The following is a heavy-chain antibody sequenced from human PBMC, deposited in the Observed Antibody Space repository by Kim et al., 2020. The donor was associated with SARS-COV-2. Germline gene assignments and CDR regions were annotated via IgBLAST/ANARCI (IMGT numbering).Heavy chain of an antibody. CDR1: GFTFSRYG. CDR2: IWYDGSNT. J-gene: IGHJ4*02. D-gene: IGHD3-22*01. CDR3: ARDLYFYDSSGPDH. V-gene: IGHV3-33*01. Sequence: GGSLRLSCAASGFTFSRYGMHWVRQAPGKGLEWVAVIWYDGSNTYYADSVKGRFTVSRDNSKNTLYLQMNSLRVEDTAVYYCARDLYFYDSSGPDHWGQGTLDPVSS.